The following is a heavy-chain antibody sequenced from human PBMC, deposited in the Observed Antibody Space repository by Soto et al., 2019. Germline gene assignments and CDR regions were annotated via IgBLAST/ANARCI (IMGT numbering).Heavy chain of an antibody. J-gene: IGHJ6*02. V-gene: IGHV3-11*06. CDR3: ARDGCSGGSCYTGRYGMDV. CDR2: ISSSSSYT. D-gene: IGHD2-15*01. CDR1: GFTFSDYY. Sequence: PGGSLRLSCAASGFTFSDYYMSWIRQAPGKGLEWVSYISSSSSYTNYADSVKGRFTISRDNAKNSLYLQMNSLRAEDTAVYYCARDGCSGGSCYTGRYGMDVWGQGTTVTVSS.